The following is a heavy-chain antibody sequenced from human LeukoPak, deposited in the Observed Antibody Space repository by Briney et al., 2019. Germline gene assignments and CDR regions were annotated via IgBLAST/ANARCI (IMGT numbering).Heavy chain of an antibody. CDR3: AREGYSSSWYGYYYYGMDV. CDR1: GFTFSTYW. J-gene: IGHJ6*02. CDR2: IKQDGSDE. D-gene: IGHD6-13*01. V-gene: IGHV3-7*01. Sequence: GGSLRLSCAASGFTFSTYWMSWVRQAPGKGLEWVANIKQDGSDEYYVDSVKGRFTISRDNAKNSLYLQMNSLRAEDTAVYYCAREGYSSSWYGYYYYGMDVWGQGTTVTVSS.